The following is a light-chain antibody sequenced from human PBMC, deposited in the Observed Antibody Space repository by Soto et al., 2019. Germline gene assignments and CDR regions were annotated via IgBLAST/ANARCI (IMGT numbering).Light chain of an antibody. CDR3: QSYDSSLSGVV. CDR1: SSDIGAGYA. CDR2: SDS. Sequence: QPVLTQPPSVSGAPGQRVTISCTGSSSDIGAGYAVHWYQQLPGTAPKLLIFSDSNRPSGVPDRFSGSKSGTSASLAITGLQAEDEADYYCQSYDSSLSGVVFGGGTKLTVL. V-gene: IGLV1-40*01. J-gene: IGLJ3*02.